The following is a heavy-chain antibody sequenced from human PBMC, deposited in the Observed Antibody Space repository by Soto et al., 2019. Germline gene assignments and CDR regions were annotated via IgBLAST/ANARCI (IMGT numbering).Heavy chain of an antibody. CDR1: GFTFSSYW. D-gene: IGHD3-16*01. CDR2: IKQDGSEK. CDR3: AISQDRGGRTTFIY. Sequence: PGGSLSLNCVASGFTFSSYWMSWVRQALGKGLEWVANIKQDGSEKYYADSVKGRFTISRDNAENSLYLQMNSLRAEDTALYYCAISQDRGGRTTFIYWGQGTQVTVSS. V-gene: IGHV3-7*03. J-gene: IGHJ4*02.